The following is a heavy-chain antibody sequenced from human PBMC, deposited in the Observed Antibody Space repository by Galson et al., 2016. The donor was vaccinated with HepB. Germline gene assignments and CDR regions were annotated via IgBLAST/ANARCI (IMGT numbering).Heavy chain of an antibody. CDR1: GGSIITYY. V-gene: IGHV4-59*08. CDR2: SYYGGST. Sequence: SETLSFTCTVSGGSIITYYWTWIRQSPGKGLEWIGYSYYGGSTNYNPSLKSRVSISIDTSKKQFALRLTSVTAADTAIYYCASTSGWAREPYFYGLDVWGQGTTVTVSS. D-gene: IGHD6-19*01. CDR3: ASTSGWAREPYFYGLDV. J-gene: IGHJ6*02.